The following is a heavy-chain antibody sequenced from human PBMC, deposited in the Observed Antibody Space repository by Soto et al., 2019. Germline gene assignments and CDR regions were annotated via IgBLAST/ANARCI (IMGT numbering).Heavy chain of an antibody. CDR1: GYTFTSYG. V-gene: IGHV1-18*01. J-gene: IGHJ4*02. CDR3: ARVNEFGELLTLLDS. Sequence: QVQLVQSGAEVKKPGASVKVSCKASGYTFTSYGISWVRQAPGQGLEWMGWISAYNGNTNYAQKLQGRVTITTDTSTSTAYMELRSLRSDDTAVYYCARVNEFGELLTLLDSWGQGTLVTVSS. D-gene: IGHD3-10*01. CDR2: ISAYNGNT.